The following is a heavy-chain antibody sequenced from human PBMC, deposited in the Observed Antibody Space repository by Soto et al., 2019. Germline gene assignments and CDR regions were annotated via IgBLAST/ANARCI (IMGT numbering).Heavy chain of an antibody. J-gene: IGHJ4*02. CDR3: SKDRRGGRAVLDS. D-gene: IGHD2-8*01. CDR2: ISYDGSSK. CDR1: GFSFSNYG. Sequence: GGSLRLSCAASGFSFSNYGMHWVRQAPGKGLEWVAVISYDGSSKYHADPVKGRFTISRDNSKNTLHLQMNSLRAEDTAVYYCSKDRRGGRAVLDSWGKGTPVTVSS. V-gene: IGHV3-30*18.